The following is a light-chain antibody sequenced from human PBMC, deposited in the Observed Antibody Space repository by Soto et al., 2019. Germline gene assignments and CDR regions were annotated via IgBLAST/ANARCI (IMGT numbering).Light chain of an antibody. CDR2: EGS. CDR1: SSDVGSYNL. J-gene: IGLJ2*01. Sequence: QSALTQPASVSGSPGQSITISCTGTSSDVGSYNLVSWYQQHPGKAPKLMIYEGSKRPSGVSNRFSGSKSGNTASLTISGLQAEDEADYYCRSYAGSNVVFGGGTKLTVL. CDR3: RSYAGSNVV. V-gene: IGLV2-23*01.